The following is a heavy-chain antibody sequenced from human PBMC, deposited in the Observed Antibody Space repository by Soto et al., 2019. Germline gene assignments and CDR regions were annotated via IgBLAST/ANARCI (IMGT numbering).Heavy chain of an antibody. Sequence: QVQLVQSGAEVKEPGASVKASCKASGYTFTNYDINWVRQATGQGPEWMGWMNPDSGDTGYVPNFQGRVTMTRSTSISTAYMELSDLRSEDTAVYYCARSRGGTGVHFDYWGQGTLVTVSS. CDR3: ARSRGGTGVHFDY. D-gene: IGHD7-27*01. V-gene: IGHV1-8*01. J-gene: IGHJ4*02. CDR2: MNPDSGDT. CDR1: GYTFTNYD.